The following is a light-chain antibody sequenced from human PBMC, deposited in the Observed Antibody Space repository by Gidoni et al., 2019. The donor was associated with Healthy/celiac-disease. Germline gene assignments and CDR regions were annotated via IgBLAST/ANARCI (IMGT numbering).Light chain of an antibody. CDR3: QQRSNWPRT. V-gene: IGKV3-11*01. CDR2: DAS. Sequence: DIVLTQSPATLSLSPGERATLSCRASQSVSSYLAWYQQKPGQAPRLLIYDASNRATGIPARFSGSGSGTDFTLTISSLEPEDFAVYCCQQRSNWPRTFGQGTKVEIK. J-gene: IGKJ1*01. CDR1: QSVSSY.